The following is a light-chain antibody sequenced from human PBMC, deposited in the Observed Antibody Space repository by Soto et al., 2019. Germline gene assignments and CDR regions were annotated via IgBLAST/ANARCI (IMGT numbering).Light chain of an antibody. J-gene: IGKJ3*01. Sequence: DIVLSQSPGTLSLSPGERATLSCRASQSVSSKYLAWYQQKPGQPPRVLIYGTSIRATGIPERFSGGGSGTAFALTITRLESEDFAVYYCQQYGSSLFTFGPGTKVDFK. CDR1: QSVSSKY. V-gene: IGKV3-20*01. CDR3: QQYGSSLFT. CDR2: GTS.